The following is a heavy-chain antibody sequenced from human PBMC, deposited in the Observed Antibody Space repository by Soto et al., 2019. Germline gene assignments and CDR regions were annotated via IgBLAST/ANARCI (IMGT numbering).Heavy chain of an antibody. Sequence: SETLSLTCTVSGGSISSYYWSWIRQPPGKGLEWIGYIYYSGSTNYNPSLKSRVTISIDTSKNQVSLHLSSVTAADTAVYYCARPRVTKAFDVWGQGTLVTVS. D-gene: IGHD2-21*02. CDR2: IYYSGST. J-gene: IGHJ3*01. CDR3: ARPRVTKAFDV. CDR1: GGSISSYY. V-gene: IGHV4-59*12.